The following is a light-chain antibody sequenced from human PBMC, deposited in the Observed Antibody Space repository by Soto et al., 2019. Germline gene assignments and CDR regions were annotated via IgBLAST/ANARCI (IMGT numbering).Light chain of an antibody. CDR1: SSNIGAGYD. V-gene: IGLV1-40*01. Sequence: QSVLTQPPSVSGAPGQRVTISCTGSSSNIGAGYDVHWYQQLPGTAPKLLIYGNSNRPSGVPDRFSGSKSGTSASLAITGLQAEDEADYYCLAWDTSLRAWVFGGGTKVTVL. J-gene: IGLJ3*02. CDR3: LAWDTSLRAWV. CDR2: GNS.